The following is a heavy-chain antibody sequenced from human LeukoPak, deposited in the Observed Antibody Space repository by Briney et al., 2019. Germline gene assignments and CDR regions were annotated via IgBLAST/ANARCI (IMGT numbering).Heavy chain of an antibody. V-gene: IGHV3-11*01. J-gene: IGHJ6*02. CDR3: ASGSSEYYYYYGMDV. CDR2: IISSGSTI. Sequence: GSLSLSCAASGFTFSYYYMSWIRPAPGKGLEWVSYIISSGSTIYYTDSVKGRFTISRDNAKNSLYLQMNSLRAEDTAVYNCASGSSEYYYYYGMDVWGQGTTVTVSS. D-gene: IGHD1-26*01. CDR1: GFTFSYYY.